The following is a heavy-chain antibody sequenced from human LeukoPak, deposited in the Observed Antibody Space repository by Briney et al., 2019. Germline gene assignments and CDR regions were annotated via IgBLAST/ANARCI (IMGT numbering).Heavy chain of an antibody. J-gene: IGHJ3*02. CDR1: GFTFSSYA. CDR2: IRYDGSNK. Sequence: GGSLRLSCAASGFTFSSYAMHWVRQAPGKGLEWVAFIRYDGSNKYYADSVKGRFTISRDNSKNTLYLQMNSLRAEDTAVYYCAKDGQPWLFIDYAFDIWGQGTMVTVSS. D-gene: IGHD3-9*01. CDR3: AKDGQPWLFIDYAFDI. V-gene: IGHV3-30*02.